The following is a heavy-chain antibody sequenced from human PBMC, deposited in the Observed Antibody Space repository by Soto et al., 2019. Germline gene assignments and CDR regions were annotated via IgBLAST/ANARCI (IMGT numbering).Heavy chain of an antibody. V-gene: IGHV4-4*02. Sequence: QVHLQESGPGLVKPSGTLSLTCAVSGGSISSNYWWNWVRQSPGKGLEWIGEIHHGGSTNYNPSLKSRVTIARDMSKDQVSLKRNSVTAADTAVYYCARRGAIYSPFDSWGQGALVTVSS. D-gene: IGHD2-15*01. J-gene: IGHJ4*02. CDR1: GGSISSNYW. CDR3: ARRGAIYSPFDS. CDR2: IHHGGST.